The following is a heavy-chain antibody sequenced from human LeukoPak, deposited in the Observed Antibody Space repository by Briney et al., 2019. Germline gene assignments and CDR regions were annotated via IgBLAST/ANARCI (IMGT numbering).Heavy chain of an antibody. CDR2: ISGSGDNT. J-gene: IGHJ4*02. CDR3: ARSGPSRYYFDY. V-gene: IGHV3-23*01. D-gene: IGHD6-25*01. CDR1: GFTFSSYA. Sequence: GGSLRLSCAASGFTFSSYAMSWVRQVPGKGLEWVSVISGSGDNTYYADSVKGRFTISRDNLKNTQYLQMNSLRAEDTAVYYCARSGPSRYYFDYWGQGTLVTVSS.